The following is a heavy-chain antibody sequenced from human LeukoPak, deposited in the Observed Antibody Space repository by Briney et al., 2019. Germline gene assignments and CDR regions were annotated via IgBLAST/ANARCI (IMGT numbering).Heavy chain of an antibody. CDR2: ISGSGGST. Sequence: GGSLRLSCAASGFTFSSYAMSWVRQAPGKGLEWVPAISGSGGSTYYADSVKGRFTISRDNSKNTLYLQMNSLRAEDTAVYYCAKACYYGSGSYPHNFDYWGQGTLVTVSS. CDR1: GFTFSSYA. J-gene: IGHJ4*02. V-gene: IGHV3-23*01. D-gene: IGHD3-10*01. CDR3: AKACYYGSGSYPHNFDY.